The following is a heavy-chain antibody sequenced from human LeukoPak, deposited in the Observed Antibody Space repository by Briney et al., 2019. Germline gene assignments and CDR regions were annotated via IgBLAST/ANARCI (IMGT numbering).Heavy chain of an antibody. CDR2: ISAYNHNA. Sequence: ASVRVSCKASGYTFTSYGIGWVRQAPGQGLQRMGWISAYNHNANYAQKFQGRVSMTTDTSTSTAYMELRNLRSDDTAVYYCARSYCSSTSCPGSRFDPWGQGTLVSVSS. D-gene: IGHD2-2*01. V-gene: IGHV1-18*01. CDR3: ARSYCSSTSCPGSRFDP. J-gene: IGHJ5*02. CDR1: GYTFTSYG.